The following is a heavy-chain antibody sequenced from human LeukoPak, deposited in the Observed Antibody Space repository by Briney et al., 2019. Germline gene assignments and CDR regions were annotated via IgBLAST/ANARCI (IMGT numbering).Heavy chain of an antibody. CDR2: INKDGGEK. D-gene: IGHD1-26*01. CDR1: GFTFSSYW. Sequence: GGSLRLSCAASGFTFSSYWMSWVRQAPGKGLEWVTNINKDGGEKYYVDSVKGRFTISRDNAKNSLYLQMNSLRADDTAVYYCVKDSPPRYSGSPPAYWGQGTLVTVSS. CDR3: VKDSPPRYSGSPPAY. V-gene: IGHV3-7*03. J-gene: IGHJ4*02.